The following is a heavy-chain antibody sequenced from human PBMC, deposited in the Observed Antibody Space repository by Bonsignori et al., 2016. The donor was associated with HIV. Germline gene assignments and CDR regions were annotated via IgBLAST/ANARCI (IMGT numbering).Heavy chain of an antibody. CDR3: ARGVYYDFWSGYYRPYYYYYMDV. Sequence: VRQMPGKGLEWIGEINHTGSTNYNPSLKSRVTISVDTSKNQFSLKLNSVTAADTAVYYCARGVYYDFWSGYYRPYYYYYMDVWGKGTTVTVSS. J-gene: IGHJ6*03. V-gene: IGHV4-34*01. CDR2: INHTGST. D-gene: IGHD3-3*01.